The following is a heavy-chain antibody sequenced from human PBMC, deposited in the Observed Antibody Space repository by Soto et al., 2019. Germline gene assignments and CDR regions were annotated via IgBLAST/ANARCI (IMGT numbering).Heavy chain of an antibody. CDR1: GFTFSSYG. J-gene: IGHJ6*02. D-gene: IGHD3-22*01. CDR3: AKDLGLGDYYDSSGYYYGMDV. CDR2: ISYDGSNK. Sequence: QVQLVESGGGVVQPGRSLRLSCAASGFTFSSYGMHWVRQAPGKGLEWVAVISYDGSNKYYADSVKGRFTISRDNSKNTLYLQMNSLRAEDTAVYYCAKDLGLGDYYDSSGYYYGMDVWGQGTTVTVSS. V-gene: IGHV3-30*18.